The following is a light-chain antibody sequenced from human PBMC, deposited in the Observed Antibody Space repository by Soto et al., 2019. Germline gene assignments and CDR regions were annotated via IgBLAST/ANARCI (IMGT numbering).Light chain of an antibody. CDR3: QHYTIWPPIT. Sequence: ILMTQCPVTLSVSPGDSATLSCRASQSIGSNLAWYQQKPGQAPRLLIYAASTRVTGLPGRFSGRGSGTEFTLTISGLQSEDFAIYYCQHYTIWPPITFGQGTRLEIK. CDR2: AAS. J-gene: IGKJ5*01. V-gene: IGKV3-15*01. CDR1: QSIGSN.